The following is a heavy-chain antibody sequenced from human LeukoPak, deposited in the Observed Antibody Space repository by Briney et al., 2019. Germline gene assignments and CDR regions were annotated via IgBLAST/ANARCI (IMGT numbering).Heavy chain of an antibody. D-gene: IGHD4-17*01. CDR2: IYSGGST. J-gene: IGHJ4*02. Sequence: GGSLRLSCAASGFTVSSNYMSWVRQAPGKGLEWVSVIYSGGSTYYADSVKGRFTISRDNSKNTLYLQMNSLRAEDTAVYYCAREGKDYGDYGIVDYWGQGTLVTVSS. V-gene: IGHV3-53*01. CDR1: GFTVSSNY. CDR3: AREGKDYGDYGIVDY.